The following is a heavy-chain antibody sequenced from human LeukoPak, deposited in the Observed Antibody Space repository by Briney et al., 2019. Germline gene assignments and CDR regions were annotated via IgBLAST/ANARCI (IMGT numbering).Heavy chain of an antibody. V-gene: IGHV3-11*04. CDR1: GFTFSDYY. Sequence: GGSLRLSCAASGFTFSDYYMSWIRQAPGKGLEWVSYISSSGSTIYYADSVKGRFTISRDNAKNSLYLQMNSLRAEDTAVYYCAKGKRITMIVVVTDYFDYWGQGTLVTVSS. J-gene: IGHJ4*02. CDR2: ISSSGSTI. D-gene: IGHD3-22*01. CDR3: AKGKRITMIVVVTDYFDY.